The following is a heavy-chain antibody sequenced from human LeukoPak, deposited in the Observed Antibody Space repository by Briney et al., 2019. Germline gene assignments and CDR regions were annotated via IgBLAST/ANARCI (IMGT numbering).Heavy chain of an antibody. J-gene: IGHJ3*02. D-gene: IGHD3-22*01. V-gene: IGHV1-2*02. CDR3: ARAMYYYDSSGYYFLDAFDI. CDR1: GYTFTGYY. CDR2: INPNSRGT. Sequence: ASVKDSCKASGYTFTGYYMHWVRQAPGQGLEWMGWINPNSRGTNYAQKFQGRVTMTRDTSISTAYMELSRLRSDDTAVYYCARAMYYYDSSGYYFLDAFDIWGQGTMVTVSS.